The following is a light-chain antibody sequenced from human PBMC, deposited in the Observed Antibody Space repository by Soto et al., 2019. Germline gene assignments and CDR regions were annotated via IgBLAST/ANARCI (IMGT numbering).Light chain of an antibody. Sequence: QSALTQPPSASGSPGQSVTISCTGTISDVGGYNYVAWYQQLPGKAPKLLISEVSNRPSGVSHRFSGSKSGNTASLTISGLQAEDEADYYCSSYRTGGTFVFGTGTKLTVL. CDR2: EVS. CDR3: SSYRTGGTFV. V-gene: IGLV2-14*01. CDR1: ISDVGGYNY. J-gene: IGLJ1*01.